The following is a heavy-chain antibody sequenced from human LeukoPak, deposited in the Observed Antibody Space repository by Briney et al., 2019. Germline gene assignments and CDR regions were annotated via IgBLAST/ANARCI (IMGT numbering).Heavy chain of an antibody. V-gene: IGHV3-23*01. J-gene: IGHJ2*01. Sequence: GGSLRLSCAASGFTFSSYAMSWVRQAPGKGLEWVSAISGSGGSTYYADSVKGRFTISRDNSKNTLYLQMNSLRAEDTAVYYCARPGEMATIIRSRYFDLWGRGTLVTVSS. CDR2: ISGSGGST. CDR3: ARPGEMATIIRSRYFDL. D-gene: IGHD5-24*01. CDR1: GFTFSSYA.